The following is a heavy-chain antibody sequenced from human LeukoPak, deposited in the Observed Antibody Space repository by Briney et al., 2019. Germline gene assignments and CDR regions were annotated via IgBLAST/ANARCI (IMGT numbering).Heavy chain of an antibody. J-gene: IGHJ5*02. CDR2: IYYSGST. D-gene: IGHD3-9*01. V-gene: IGHV4-61*08. CDR3: ARGTTYYDILTGSNWFDP. Sequence: SETLSLTCTVSGGSISSGGYYWSWIRQHPGKGLEWIGYIYYSGSTNYNPSLKSRVTISVDTSKNQFSLKLSSVTAADMAVYYCARGTTYYDILTGSNWFDPWGQGTLVTVSS. CDR1: GGSISSGGYY.